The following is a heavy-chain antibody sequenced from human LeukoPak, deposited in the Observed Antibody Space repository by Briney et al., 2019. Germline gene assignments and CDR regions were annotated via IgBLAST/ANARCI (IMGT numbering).Heavy chain of an antibody. V-gene: IGHV1-18*01. CDR1: GYTFTSYG. J-gene: IGHJ4*02. D-gene: IGHD3-10*01. CDR3: ARVLSRIKAVLN. Sequence: GASVTVSCKASGYTFTSYGISWVRQAPGQGLAWMGWISAYNGNTNYAQKLQGRVTMTTDTSTSTAYKELRSLRSDDTAVYYCARVLSRIKAVLNWGQGTLVTVSS. CDR2: ISAYNGNT.